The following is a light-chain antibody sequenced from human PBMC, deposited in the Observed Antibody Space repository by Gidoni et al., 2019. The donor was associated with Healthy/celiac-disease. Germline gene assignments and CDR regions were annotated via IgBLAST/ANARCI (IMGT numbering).Light chain of an antibody. CDR3: QQYNSYSPYT. Sequence: DIQMTPSPSTLSASVGDRVTITCRASQSISSWLAWYQQKPGKAPKLLIYKASSLESGVPSRFSGSGSGTEFTLTISSLQPDDLATYYCQQYNSYSPYTFGQGTKLEIK. CDR1: QSISSW. V-gene: IGKV1-5*03. J-gene: IGKJ2*01. CDR2: KAS.